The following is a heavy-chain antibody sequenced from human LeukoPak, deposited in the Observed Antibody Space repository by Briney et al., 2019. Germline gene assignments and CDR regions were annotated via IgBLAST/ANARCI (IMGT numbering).Heavy chain of an antibody. Sequence: RPGGSLRLSCAASGFTFSSYWMSWVRQAPGKGLEWVANIKQDGSEKYYVDSVKGRFTISRDNAKNSLYLQMNSLRAEDTAVYYCARDQKRCSSTSCYYYYYYMDVWGKGTTVTVSS. CDR3: ARDQKRCSSTSCYYYYYYMDV. D-gene: IGHD2-2*01. J-gene: IGHJ6*03. V-gene: IGHV3-7*01. CDR2: IKQDGSEK. CDR1: GFTFSSYW.